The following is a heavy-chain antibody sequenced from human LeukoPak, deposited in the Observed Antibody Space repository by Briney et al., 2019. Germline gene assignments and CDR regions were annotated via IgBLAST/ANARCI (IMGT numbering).Heavy chain of an antibody. CDR3: ARGDFWSGYYTFDY. V-gene: IGHV1-69*13. CDR1: GGTFSSYT. J-gene: IGHJ4*02. Sequence: ASVKVSCKASGGTFSSYTISWVRQAPGQGLEWMGGIIPIFGTANYAQKFQGRVTITADESTSTAYMELSSLRSEDTAVYYCARGDFWSGYYTFDYWGQGTLVTVSS. CDR2: IIPIFGTA. D-gene: IGHD3-3*01.